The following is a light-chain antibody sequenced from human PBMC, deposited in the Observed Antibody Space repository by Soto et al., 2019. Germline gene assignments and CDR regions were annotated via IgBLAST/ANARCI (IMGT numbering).Light chain of an antibody. CDR2: GNS. CDR1: SSNIGAGYD. V-gene: IGLV1-40*01. J-gene: IGLJ3*02. Sequence: QPVLTQPPSVSGAPGQRVTISCTGSSSNIGAGYDVHWYQQLPGTAPKLLIYGNSNRPSGVPDRFSGSKSGTSASLAITGLXAEDEADYYCQSYDSSLSALFGGGTKVTVL. CDR3: QSYDSSLSAL.